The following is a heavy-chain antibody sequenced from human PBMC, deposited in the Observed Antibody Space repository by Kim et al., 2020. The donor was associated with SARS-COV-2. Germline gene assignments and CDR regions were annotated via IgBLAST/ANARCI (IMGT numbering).Heavy chain of an antibody. V-gene: IGHV4-59*01. J-gene: IGHJ4*02. Sequence: SETLSLTCTVSGTSIGFDYWSWIRQPPGKGLEWIAFTHNSGAADYNPSLKSRVHISINTSKNQYSLNLSSVTAADTAMYYCARGGASSKYFDSWGQGTLVTVSS. CDR3: ARGGASSKYFDS. D-gene: IGHD2-2*01. CDR1: GTSIGFDY. CDR2: THNSGAA.